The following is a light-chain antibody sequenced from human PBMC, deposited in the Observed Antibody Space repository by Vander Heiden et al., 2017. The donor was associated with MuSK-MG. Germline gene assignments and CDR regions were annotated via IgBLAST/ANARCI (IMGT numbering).Light chain of an antibody. Sequence: DIQMTQSPSTLSASVGDRVTITCRASESINSWLAWYQQKPGKAPKLLIYKASSLESGVPSRFSGSGSGTEFTLTISSLQPDDFATYYCQPYNTYWTFGQGTKVEIK. J-gene: IGKJ1*01. CDR3: QPYNTYWT. CDR1: ESINSW. CDR2: KAS. V-gene: IGKV1-5*03.